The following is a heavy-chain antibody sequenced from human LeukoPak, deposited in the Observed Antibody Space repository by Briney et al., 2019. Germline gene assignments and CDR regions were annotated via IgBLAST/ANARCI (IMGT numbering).Heavy chain of an antibody. V-gene: IGHV5-51*01. J-gene: IGHJ4*02. CDR3: ARLLDDYGDYVADY. Sequence: SGXXXQMXXKAXEGXXIIYPGDSDTRYSPSFQGQVTISADKSISTAYLQWSSLKASDTAMYYCARLLDDYGDYVADYWGQGTLVTVSS. CDR2: IYPGDSDT. D-gene: IGHD4-17*01.